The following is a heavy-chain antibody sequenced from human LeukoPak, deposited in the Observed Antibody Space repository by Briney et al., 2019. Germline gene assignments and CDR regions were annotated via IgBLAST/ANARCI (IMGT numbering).Heavy chain of an antibody. CDR1: GGSISSYY. CDR2: ISYSGST. Sequence: PSETLSLTCTVSGGSISSYYWSWIRQPAGKGLEWMGYISYSGSTNYNPSLKSRVTISVDASKSQFSLKVSSVTAADTAVYYCARLDSQSRKVWGQGTTVTVSS. CDR3: ARLDSQSRKV. D-gene: IGHD3-22*01. J-gene: IGHJ6*02. V-gene: IGHV4-59*08.